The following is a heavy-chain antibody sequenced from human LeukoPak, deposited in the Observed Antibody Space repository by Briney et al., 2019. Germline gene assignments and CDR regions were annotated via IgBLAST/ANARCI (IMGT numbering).Heavy chain of an antibody. CDR1: TSR. CDR3: ARDLWNFYDDSGYNRDFDS. D-gene: IGHD3-22*01. V-gene: IGHV1-18*01. CDR2: IGTYGGDT. Sequence: ASVKVSCKATSRISWVRQAPGQGLEWMGWIGTYGGDTYYAQKFQGRITVTTDTSTSTVYMELRNLRPDDTAVYYCARDLWNFYDDSGYNRDFDSWGQGTLVTVSS. J-gene: IGHJ5*01.